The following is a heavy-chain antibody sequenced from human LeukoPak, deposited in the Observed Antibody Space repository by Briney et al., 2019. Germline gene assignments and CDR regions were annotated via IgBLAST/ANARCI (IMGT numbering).Heavy chain of an antibody. CDR1: GFTFSSYW. J-gene: IGHJ3*02. Sequence: GGSLRLSCEASGFTFSSYWMTWVRPAPGKGLEWVANIKQDGSEKYYVDSVKGRFTISRDNAKNSLYLQMNSLRAEDTAVYYCARGLKFVEDAFDIWGQGTMVTVSS. D-gene: IGHD3-16*01. CDR2: IKQDGSEK. CDR3: ARGLKFVEDAFDI. V-gene: IGHV3-7*01.